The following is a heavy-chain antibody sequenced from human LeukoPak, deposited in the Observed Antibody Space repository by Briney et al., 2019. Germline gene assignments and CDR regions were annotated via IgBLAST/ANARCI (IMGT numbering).Heavy chain of an antibody. D-gene: IGHD4-17*01. CDR3: ARATVTTAFDY. V-gene: IGHV3-66*01. Sequence: GGSLRLSCAVSGFTVSSNYMSWVRQTPGKGLEWVSIIYSGGSTYDADSVKGRFTISRDNSKNTVYFQMNSLRAEDTAVYYCARATVTTAFDYWGQGTLVTVSS. CDR2: IYSGGST. CDR1: GFTVSSNY. J-gene: IGHJ4*02.